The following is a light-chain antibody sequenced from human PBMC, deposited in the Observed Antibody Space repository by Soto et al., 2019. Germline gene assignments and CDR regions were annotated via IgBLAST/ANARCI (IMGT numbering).Light chain of an antibody. J-gene: IGKJ5*01. Sequence: EIVMTQSPVTLSVSPGERATLSCRASQFVSSNLAWYQQKPGQAPRLLIYGASTRATGIPARFSGSGSGTEFTLTISNLQSEDFAVYYCQQYNDRPPITFGQGTRLEIK. CDR3: QQYNDRPPIT. CDR1: QFVSSN. CDR2: GAS. V-gene: IGKV3D-15*01.